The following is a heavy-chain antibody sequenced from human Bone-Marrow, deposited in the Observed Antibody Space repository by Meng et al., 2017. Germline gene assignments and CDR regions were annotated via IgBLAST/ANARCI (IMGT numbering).Heavy chain of an antibody. J-gene: IGHJ4*02. CDR1: GFTFSSYA. CDR3: TTGTVRYFDWLPD. CDR2: ISYDGSNK. V-gene: IGHV3-30*04. D-gene: IGHD3-9*01. Sequence: GESLKISCAASGFTFSSYAMHWVRQAPGKGLEWVAVISYDGSNKYYADSVKGRFTISRDNSKNTLYLQMNSLRAEDTAVYYCTTGTVRYFDWLPDWGQGTLVTVSS.